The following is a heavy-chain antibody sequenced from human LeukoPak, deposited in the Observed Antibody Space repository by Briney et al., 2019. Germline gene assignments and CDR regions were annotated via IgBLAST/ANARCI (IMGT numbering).Heavy chain of an antibody. CDR2: IYSGGST. V-gene: IGHV3-53*01. CDR1: GFTVSSYY. Sequence: PGGSLRVSCAASGFTVSSYYMSCVRQAPGTGLEWVSIIYSGGSTYYADSVKGRFTISRDNSKNTLYLQMNSLRAEDTAVYYCATYMVRTDAYYDWGQGTLVTVSS. J-gene: IGHJ4*02. D-gene: IGHD3-10*01. CDR3: ATYMVRTDAYYD.